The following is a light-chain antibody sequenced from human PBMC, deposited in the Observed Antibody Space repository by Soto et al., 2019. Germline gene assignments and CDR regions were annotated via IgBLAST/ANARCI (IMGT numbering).Light chain of an antibody. CDR3: QSYDSSLSWV. Sequence: QSVLTQPPSVTAAPGQRVTISCTGSNSNIGAGFDVHWYQQFPGRAPKLLIYANSNRPSGVPDRFSGSKSGTSASLAITGLQAEDEADYYCQSYDSSLSWVFGGGTKLTVL. V-gene: IGLV1-40*01. J-gene: IGLJ3*02. CDR2: ANS. CDR1: NSNIGAGFD.